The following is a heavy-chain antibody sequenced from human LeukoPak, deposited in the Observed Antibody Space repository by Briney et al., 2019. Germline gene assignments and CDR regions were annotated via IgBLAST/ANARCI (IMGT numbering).Heavy chain of an antibody. D-gene: IGHD1-26*01. CDR3: ARSSGSYYPDDY. V-gene: IGHV3-30-3*01. Sequence: PGGSLRLSCAASGFTFSSYAMHWVRQAPGKGLEWVAVISYDGSNKYYADSVKGRFTISRDNSKNTLYLQMNSLRAEDTAVYYRARSSGSYYPDDYWGQGTLVTVSS. CDR2: ISYDGSNK. CDR1: GFTFSSYA. J-gene: IGHJ4*02.